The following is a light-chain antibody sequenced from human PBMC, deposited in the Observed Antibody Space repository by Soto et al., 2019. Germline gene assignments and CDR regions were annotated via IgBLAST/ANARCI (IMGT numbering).Light chain of an antibody. Sequence: QSVLTQPASVSGSPGQSITISCTGTSNDIGSYDLVSWYQQHPGKAPKLLIYEVNKRPSGVSNRFSGSKSGNTASLTISGLQAEDEADYYCCAYAGSNSFVVFGGGTNLTVL. CDR2: EVN. J-gene: IGLJ2*01. CDR3: CAYAGSNSFVV. CDR1: SNDIGSYDL. V-gene: IGLV2-23*02.